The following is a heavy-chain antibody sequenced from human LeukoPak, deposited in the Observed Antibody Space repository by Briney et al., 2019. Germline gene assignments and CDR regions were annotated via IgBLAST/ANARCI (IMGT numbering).Heavy chain of an antibody. D-gene: IGHD1-26*01. CDR1: GFTFDDYA. Sequence: GGSLRLSCAASGFTFDDYAMHWVRQAPGKGLEWVSGISWNSGSIGYADSVKGRFTISRDNAKNSLYLQMNSLRAEDMALYYCAKDLTHSGSYYGGFDYWGQGTLVTVSS. CDR2: ISWNSGSI. V-gene: IGHV3-9*03. CDR3: AKDLTHSGSYYGGFDY. J-gene: IGHJ4*02.